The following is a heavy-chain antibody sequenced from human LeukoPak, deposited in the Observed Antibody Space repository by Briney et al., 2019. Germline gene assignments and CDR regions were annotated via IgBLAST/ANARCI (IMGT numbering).Heavy chain of an antibody. CDR3: ARAVSPTIAARPSGFDY. CDR2: IKQDGSEK. D-gene: IGHD6-6*01. J-gene: IGHJ4*02. CDR1: GFTFSSYW. V-gene: IGHV3-7*01. Sequence: PGGSLRLSCAASGFTFSSYWMSWVRQAPGKGLEWVANIKQDGSEKYYVDSVKGRFTISRDNAKNSLYLQMNGLRAEDTAVYYCARAVSPTIAARPSGFDYWGQGTLVTVSS.